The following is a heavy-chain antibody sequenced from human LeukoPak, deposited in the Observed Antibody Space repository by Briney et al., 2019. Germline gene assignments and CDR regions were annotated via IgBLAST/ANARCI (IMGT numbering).Heavy chain of an antibody. CDR1: GFTFSTYG. D-gene: IGHD2-2*02. CDR3: AKDPGPAAIPHYMDV. Sequence: GGSLRLSCAASGFTFSTYGMHWVRQAPGKGLEWVAFVRYDGSSEYYADSVKGRFTISRDNSKNTLYLQMNSLRAEDTAVHCCAKDPGPAAIPHYMDVWGKGTTVTVTS. J-gene: IGHJ6*03. CDR2: VRYDGSSE. V-gene: IGHV3-30*02.